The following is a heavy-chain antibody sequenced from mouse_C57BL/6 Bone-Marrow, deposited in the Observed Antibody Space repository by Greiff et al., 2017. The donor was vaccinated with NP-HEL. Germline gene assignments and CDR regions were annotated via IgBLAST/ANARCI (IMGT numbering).Heavy chain of an antibody. CDR3: ARQGVFAWFAY. Sequence: DVMLVESGGGLVKPGGSLKLSCAASGFTFSSYTMSWVRQTPEKRLEWVATISGGGGNTYYPDSVKGRFSIPSDTAKNTLYLQRSSLRSEDTALYYCARQGVFAWFAYWGQGTLVTVSA. CDR1: GFTFSSYT. J-gene: IGHJ3*01. V-gene: IGHV5-9*01. CDR2: ISGGGGNT.